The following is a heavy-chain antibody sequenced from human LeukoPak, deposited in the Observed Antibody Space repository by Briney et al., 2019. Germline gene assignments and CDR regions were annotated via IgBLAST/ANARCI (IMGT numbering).Heavy chain of an antibody. V-gene: IGHV4-59*12. CDR2: IYYSGST. CDR1: GGSISSYY. D-gene: IGHD3-10*01. Sequence: SETLSLTCTVSGGSISSYYWSWIRQPPGEGLEWVGYIYYSGSTNYNPSLKSRVTMSVDTSKNQFSLKLSSVTAADTAVYYCARLLWFGELYEFDYWGQGTLVTVSS. CDR3: ARLLWFGELYEFDY. J-gene: IGHJ4*02.